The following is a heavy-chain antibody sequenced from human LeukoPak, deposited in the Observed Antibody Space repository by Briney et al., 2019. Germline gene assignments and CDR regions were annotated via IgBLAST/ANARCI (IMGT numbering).Heavy chain of an antibody. D-gene: IGHD3-16*02. CDR2: ISDSGGYT. CDR3: AKGGSYRSQPYFDY. Sequence: GGTLRLSCAASGFSFSRYAMSWVRQAPGKGLEWVSSISDSGGYTFYADSVKGRFTISRDNSKNTVYLQMNSLRAEDTAVYYCAKGGSYRSQPYFDYWGQGTPVTVSS. CDR1: GFSFSRYA. V-gene: IGHV3-23*01. J-gene: IGHJ4*02.